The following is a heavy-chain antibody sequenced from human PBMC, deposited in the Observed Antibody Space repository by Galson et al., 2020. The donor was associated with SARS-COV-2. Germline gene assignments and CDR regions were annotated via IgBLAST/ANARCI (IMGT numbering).Heavy chain of an antibody. D-gene: IGHD6-13*01. Sequence: SGPTLVKPTQTLTLTCTFSGFSLSTSGMCVSWIRQPPGKALEWLALIDWDDDKYYSTSLKTRLTISKDTSKNQVVLTMTNMDPVDTATYYCARIFAYSNNWPTFDYWGQGTLVTVSS. CDR2: IDWDDDK. CDR1: GFSLSTSGMC. CDR3: ARIFAYSNNWPTFDY. J-gene: IGHJ4*02. V-gene: IGHV2-70*01.